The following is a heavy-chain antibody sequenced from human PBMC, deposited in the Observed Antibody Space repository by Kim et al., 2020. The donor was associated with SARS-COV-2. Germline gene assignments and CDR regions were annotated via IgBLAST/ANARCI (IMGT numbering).Heavy chain of an antibody. V-gene: IGHV7-4-1*02. J-gene: IGHJ1*01. CDR1: GYTFTSYA. CDR3: ARVLVRGASPLYFQH. D-gene: IGHD3-10*01. Sequence: ASVKVSCKASGYTFTSYAMNWVRQAPGQGLEWMGWINTNTGNPTYAQGFTGRFVFSLDTSVSTAYLQISSLKAEDTAVYYCARVLVRGASPLYFQHWGQGTLVTVSS. CDR2: INTNTGNP.